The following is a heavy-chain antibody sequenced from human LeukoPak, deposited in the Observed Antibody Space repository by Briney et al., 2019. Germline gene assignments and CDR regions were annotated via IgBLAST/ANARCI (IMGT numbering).Heavy chain of an antibody. D-gene: IGHD6-6*01. V-gene: IGHV3-30-3*01. CDR1: GFTFSSYA. CDR3: ARVPRGIAARPDGDY. CDR2: ISYDGSNK. J-gene: IGHJ4*02. Sequence: PGGSLRLSCAASGFTFSSYAMHWVRQAPGKGLEWVAVISYDGSNKYYADSVKGRFTISRDNSKNTLYLQMNSLRAEDTAVYYCARVPRGIAARPDGDYWGQGTLVTVSS.